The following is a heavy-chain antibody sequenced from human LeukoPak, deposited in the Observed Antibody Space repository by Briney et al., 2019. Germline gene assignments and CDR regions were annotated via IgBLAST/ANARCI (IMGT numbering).Heavy chain of an antibody. J-gene: IGHJ4*02. Sequence: GGSLRLSCAASGFTFSDYAMSWVRQAPGKGLEWVSTISGSGGSTYYADSVKGRFTISRDKSKNTLYLQMNSLRVEDTAVYYCAKDGYSGYDVFDCWGQGTLVTVSS. CDR3: AKDGYSGYDVFDC. D-gene: IGHD5-12*01. CDR2: ISGSGGST. V-gene: IGHV3-23*01. CDR1: GFTFSDYA.